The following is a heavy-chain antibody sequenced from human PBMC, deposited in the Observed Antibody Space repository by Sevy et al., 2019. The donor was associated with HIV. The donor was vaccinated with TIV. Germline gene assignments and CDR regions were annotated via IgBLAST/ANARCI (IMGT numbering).Heavy chain of an antibody. Sequence: GGSLRLSCSASGFTFRSHDMNWVRLTPGKGLEWLAYIGTRANLIYYADSVKGRFTISRDDAKNSIYLQMNSLRDEDAGVYYCARDGVLFSYGTDVWGQRTTVTVSS. D-gene: IGHD6-6*01. J-gene: IGHJ6*02. V-gene: IGHV3-48*02. CDR2: IGTRANLI. CDR1: GFTFRSHD. CDR3: ARDGVLFSYGTDV.